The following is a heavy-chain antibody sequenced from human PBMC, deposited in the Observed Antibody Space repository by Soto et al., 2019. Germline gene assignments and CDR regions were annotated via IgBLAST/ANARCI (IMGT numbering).Heavy chain of an antibody. CDR2: ISGSGGST. CDR1: GFTFSSYA. J-gene: IGHJ4*02. V-gene: IGHV3-23*01. CDR3: AKARVTIFGVVPRYYFDY. D-gene: IGHD3-3*01. Sequence: GSLRLTCAASGFTFSSYAMSWARQAPGKGLEWVSAISGSGGSTYYADSVKGRFTISRDNSKNTLYLQMNSLRAEDTAVYYCAKARVTIFGVVPRYYFDYWGQGTLVTVSS.